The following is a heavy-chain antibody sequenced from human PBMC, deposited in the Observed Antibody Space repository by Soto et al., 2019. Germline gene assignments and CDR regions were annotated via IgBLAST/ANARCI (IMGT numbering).Heavy chain of an antibody. Sequence: GGSLRLYCAASGFTFSNAWMSWVRQAPGKGLEWVGRIKSKTDGGTTDYAAPVKGRFTISRDDSKNTLYLQMNSLQTEDTAVYYCTAGTPLQVDPVNFGQYFQHRGQGTLVTVSS. CDR1: GFTFSNAW. D-gene: IGHD3-10*01. CDR2: IKSKTDGGTT. CDR3: TAGTPLQVDPVNFGQYFQH. V-gene: IGHV3-15*01. J-gene: IGHJ1*01.